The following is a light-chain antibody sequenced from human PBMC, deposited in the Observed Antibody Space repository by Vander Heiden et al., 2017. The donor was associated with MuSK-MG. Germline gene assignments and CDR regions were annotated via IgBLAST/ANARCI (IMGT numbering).Light chain of an antibody. Sequence: QTVVTQEPSFSVSPGGTVTLTCGLSSGSVSTNHYPSWYQQTPGQAPRTLIYNTKSRSSEVPDRFSGSIVGNKAALTITGAQADDECDYYCVLYMGGGIGMFGGGTKLTVL. CDR2: NTK. CDR3: VLYMGGGIGM. CDR1: SGSVSTNHY. V-gene: IGLV8-61*01. J-gene: IGLJ3*02.